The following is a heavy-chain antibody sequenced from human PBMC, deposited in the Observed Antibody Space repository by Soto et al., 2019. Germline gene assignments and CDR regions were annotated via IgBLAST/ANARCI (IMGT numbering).Heavy chain of an antibody. J-gene: IGHJ3*02. CDR3: ARVTVVVVAATSRIFYSRAIDAFDI. CDR2: INHSGST. D-gene: IGHD2-15*01. CDR1: GGSFSGYY. Sequence: SDTLSLTCAVYGGSFSGYYWSWIRQPPGKGLEWIGEINHSGSTNYNPSLKSRVTISVDTSKNQFSLKLSSVTAADTAVYYCARVTVVVVAATSRIFYSRAIDAFDIWGQGTMVTVSS. V-gene: IGHV4-34*01.